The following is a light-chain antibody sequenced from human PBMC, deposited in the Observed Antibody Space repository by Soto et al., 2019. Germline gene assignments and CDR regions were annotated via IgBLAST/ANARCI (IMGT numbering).Light chain of an antibody. V-gene: IGLV2-11*01. CDR3: CSYAGTYTL. CDR1: SSNVGGYNF. CDR2: GVS. Sequence: QSALTQPRSVSGSPGQSVSISCTGSSSNVGGYNFASWYQQHPGKAPKLMVYGVSQRPSGVPDRFSGSKSGNTASLTISGLQADDEAEYYCCSYAGTYTLFGGGTKLTVL. J-gene: IGLJ2*01.